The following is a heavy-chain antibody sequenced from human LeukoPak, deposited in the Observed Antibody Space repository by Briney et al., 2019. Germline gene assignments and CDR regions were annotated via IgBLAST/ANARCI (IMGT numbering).Heavy chain of an antibody. D-gene: IGHD5-12*01. Sequence: HPGGSLRLSCAASGFTFSGYSMNWVRQAPGKGLEWVSYIGRSGEIYYADSMKGRFTISRDNAKNSLYLQINSLRDEDTAVYYCVRAIGGYASYWGQGTLVTVSS. CDR3: VRAIGGYASY. CDR2: IGRSGEI. J-gene: IGHJ4*02. CDR1: GFTFSGYS. V-gene: IGHV3-48*02.